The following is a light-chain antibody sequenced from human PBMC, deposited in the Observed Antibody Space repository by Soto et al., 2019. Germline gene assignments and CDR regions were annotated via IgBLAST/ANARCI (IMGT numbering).Light chain of an antibody. CDR1: QSVLYRSSNKNY. CDR2: WAS. Sequence: DIVMTKSPDSLAVSLGERATINCKSSQSVLYRSSNKNYLAWYQQKPGQHPKLLIYWASTRESGVPDRFSGGGSQADFTLTISSLQAEDVAVYYCQQYHSTPWTFGQGTKVDIK. J-gene: IGKJ1*01. V-gene: IGKV4-1*01. CDR3: QQYHSTPWT.